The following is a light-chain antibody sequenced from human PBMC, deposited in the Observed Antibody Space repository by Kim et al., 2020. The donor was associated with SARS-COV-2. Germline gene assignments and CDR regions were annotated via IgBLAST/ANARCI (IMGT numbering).Light chain of an antibody. V-gene: IGLV3-19*01. J-gene: IGLJ3*02. CDR3: NSRDSSGNHLEV. CDR1: SLRSYY. CDR2: GKN. Sequence: SSELTQDPAVSVALGQTVRITCQGDSLRSYYASWYQQNPGQAPVLVIYGKNNRPSGIPDRFSGSSSGNTASLTITGAQAEDEADYYCNSRDSSGNHLEVFGGGTQLTVL.